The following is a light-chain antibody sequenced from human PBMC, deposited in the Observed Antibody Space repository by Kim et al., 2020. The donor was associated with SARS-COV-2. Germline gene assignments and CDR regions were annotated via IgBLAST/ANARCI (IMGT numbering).Light chain of an antibody. CDR1: QIIRKF. V-gene: IGKV1-33*01. CDR2: DVS. CDR3: QQNDAFPIT. Sequence: ASIGDRETITGQANQIIRKFLNWYQQRPGKAPQLLIYDVSNLQTGVPSRFSGRGYGTEFTLTISSLQPEDFATYYGQQNDAFPITFGQGTRLEIK. J-gene: IGKJ5*01.